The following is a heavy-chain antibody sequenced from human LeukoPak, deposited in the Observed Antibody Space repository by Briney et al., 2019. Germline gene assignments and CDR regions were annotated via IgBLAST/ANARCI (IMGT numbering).Heavy chain of an antibody. V-gene: IGHV1-69*05. CDR2: IIPIFGTA. CDR1: GGTFISYA. J-gene: IGHJ4*02. Sequence: SVKVSCKASGGTFISYAIRWVRQAPGQGLEWMGGIIPIFGTANYAQKFQGRVTITTDESTSTAYIELSSLRSEDTAVYYCARSRDGYNFVFYYFDYWGQGTLVTVSS. D-gene: IGHD5-24*01. CDR3: ARSRDGYNFVFYYFDY.